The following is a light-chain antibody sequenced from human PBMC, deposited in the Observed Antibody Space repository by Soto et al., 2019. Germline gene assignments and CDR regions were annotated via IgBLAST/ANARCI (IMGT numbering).Light chain of an antibody. CDR2: GAS. CDR3: QQYGSSPGT. J-gene: IGKJ1*01. Sequence: EIVLTQSPGTLSLSPGERATLSCRASQNVNSNYLAWYQQKPGQAPRLVIYGASSRAPGIPDRFSGSGSGTDFTLTISRLEPEDFAVYYCQQYGSSPGTFGQGTKVEIK. V-gene: IGKV3-20*01. CDR1: QNVNSNY.